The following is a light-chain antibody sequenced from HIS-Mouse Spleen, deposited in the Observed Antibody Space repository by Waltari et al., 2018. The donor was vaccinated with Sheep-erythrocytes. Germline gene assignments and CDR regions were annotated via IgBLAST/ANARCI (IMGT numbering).Light chain of an antibody. CDR2: WAS. CDR3: QQYYSTLT. V-gene: IGKV4-1*01. J-gene: IGKJ4*01. Sequence: DIVMTQSPDSLAVSLGERATIYRKSSQCVLYSSNNKNYLAWYQQKPGQPPKLLIYWASTRESGVPDRFSGSGSGTDFTLTISSLQAEDVAVYYCQQYYSTLTFGGGTKVEIK. CDR1: QCVLYSSNNKNY.